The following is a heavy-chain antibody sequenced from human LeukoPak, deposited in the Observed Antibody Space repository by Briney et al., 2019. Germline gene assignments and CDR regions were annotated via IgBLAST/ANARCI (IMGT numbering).Heavy chain of an antibody. J-gene: IGHJ4*02. V-gene: IGHV3-48*04. D-gene: IGHD3-10*01. CDR3: ARDRLSAVTMVRGVIGY. CDR1: GFTFSSYS. Sequence: GGSLRLSCAASGFTFSSYSMNWVRQAPGKELEWVSYISSSSSTIYYADSVKGRFTISRDNAKNSLYLQMNSLRAEDTAVYYCARDRLSAVTMVRGVIGYWGQGTLVTVSS. CDR2: ISSSSSTI.